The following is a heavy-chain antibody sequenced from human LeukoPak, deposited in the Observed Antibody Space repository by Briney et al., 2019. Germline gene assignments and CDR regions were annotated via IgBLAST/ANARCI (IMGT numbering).Heavy chain of an antibody. J-gene: IGHJ3*02. CDR1: GYSISSGYY. CDR3: ARERPDAFDI. Sequence: KSSETLSLTCTVSGYSISSGYYWGWIRQPPGKGLEWIGSIYHSGSTYYNPSLKSRVTISVDTSKNQFSLKLSSVTAADTAVHYCARERPDAFDIWGQGTMVTVSS. V-gene: IGHV4-38-2*02. CDR2: IYHSGST.